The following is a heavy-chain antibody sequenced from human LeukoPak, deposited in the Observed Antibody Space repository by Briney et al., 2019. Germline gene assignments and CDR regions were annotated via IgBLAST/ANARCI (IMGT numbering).Heavy chain of an antibody. J-gene: IGHJ4*02. CDR2: ISSSSSYI. V-gene: IGHV3-21*01. CDR1: GFTFSSYS. D-gene: IGHD4-17*01. Sequence: GGSLRLSCAASGFTFSSYSMNWVRQAPGKGLEWVSSISSSSSYIYYADSVKGRFTISRDNAKNSLYLQMNSLRAEDSAVYYCARDLRADYGDDRFDYWGQGTLVTVSS. CDR3: ARDLRADYGDDRFDY.